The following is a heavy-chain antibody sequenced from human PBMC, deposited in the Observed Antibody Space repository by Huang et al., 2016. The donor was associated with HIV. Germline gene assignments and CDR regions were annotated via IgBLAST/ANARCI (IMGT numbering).Heavy chain of an antibody. D-gene: IGHD2-2*01. Sequence: QVRLHQWGAGLLKPSETLTLPCAVYGDSLSGFFWSWIRQSPGRGLEWIGEITQSGRTNYKPSLKSRVTIAIDTSKKQFSLKWKSVTADDTSTYYCARGRGTSWSFFDTWGQGSFVTVSS. CDR2: ITQSGRT. V-gene: IGHV4-34*01. CDR1: GDSLSGFF. J-gene: IGHJ5*02. CDR3: ARGRGTSWSFFDT.